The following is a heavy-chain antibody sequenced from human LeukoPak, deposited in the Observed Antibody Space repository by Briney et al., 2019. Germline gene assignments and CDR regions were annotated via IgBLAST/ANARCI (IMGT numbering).Heavy chain of an antibody. Sequence: GSLRLSCAASGFTFSSYAMSWVRQAPGKGLEWVSAISGSGGSTYYADSVKGRFTISRDNSKNSLYLQMNSLRTEDTALYYCAKARYYDSSGYYYFDYWGQGTLVTVSS. CDR1: GFTFSSYA. V-gene: IGHV3-23*01. CDR3: AKARYYDSSGYYYFDY. J-gene: IGHJ4*02. D-gene: IGHD3-22*01. CDR2: ISGSGGST.